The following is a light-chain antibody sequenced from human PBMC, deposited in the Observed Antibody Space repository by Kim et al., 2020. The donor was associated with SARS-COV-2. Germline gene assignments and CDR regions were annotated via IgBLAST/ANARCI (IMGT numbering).Light chain of an antibody. V-gene: IGLV1-44*01. CDR2: SNN. Sequence: QSVLTQQPSASGTPGQRVTISCSGDTSNIGSNTVNWYQQLPGTAPKLLIYSNNQRPSGVPDRFSGSKSGTSASLAISGLQSEDEADYYCAAWDDGLNGWVFGGGTQLTVL. CDR1: TSNIGSNT. J-gene: IGLJ3*02. CDR3: AAWDDGLNGWV.